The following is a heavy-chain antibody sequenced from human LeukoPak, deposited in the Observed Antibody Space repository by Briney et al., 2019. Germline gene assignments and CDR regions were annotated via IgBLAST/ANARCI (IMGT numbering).Heavy chain of an antibody. Sequence: PGGSLRLSCQASGFTFSSYGMSWVRQAPEKGLEWVSSISDSGGSTYYADSVKGRFTISRDNSKNTLYVQMNSLRAEDTAVYYCTKDRLRVAGGFDYWGQGTLVTVSS. V-gene: IGHV3-23*01. CDR1: GFTFSSYG. CDR3: TKDRLRVAGGFDY. J-gene: IGHJ4*02. CDR2: ISDSGGST. D-gene: IGHD3-10*01.